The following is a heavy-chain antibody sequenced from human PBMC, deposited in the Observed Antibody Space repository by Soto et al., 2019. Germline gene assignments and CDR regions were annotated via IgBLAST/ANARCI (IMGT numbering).Heavy chain of an antibody. CDR1: GFTFSGYG. D-gene: IGHD3-22*01. J-gene: IGHJ4*02. Sequence: GGPLRLSCVASGFTFSGYGMHWVRQAPGKGMEWVAVIWTDGSYEYYADSVMGGFTISRDNSKNTLYLQMNSLRAEEKAVYYCARAGHDSSGYYYGGLDYWGPGTLVTVSS. CDR2: IWTDGSYE. CDR3: ARAGHDSSGYYYGGLDY. V-gene: IGHV3-33*01.